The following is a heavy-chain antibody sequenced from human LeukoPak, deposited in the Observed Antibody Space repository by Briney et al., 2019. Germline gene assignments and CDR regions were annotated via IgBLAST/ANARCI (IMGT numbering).Heavy chain of an antibody. D-gene: IGHD3-9*01. CDR2: VYYSGST. CDR1: GGSISSYY. V-gene: IGHV4-59*12. CDR3: ARAGGGYDILTGYYRRYYFDY. Sequence: SETLSLTCTVSGGSISSYYWSWIRQPPGKGLEWIGYVYYSGSTNYNPSLKSQVTISVDTSKNQFSLKLSSVTAADTAVYYCARAGGGYDILTGYYRRYYFDYWGQGTLVTVSS. J-gene: IGHJ4*02.